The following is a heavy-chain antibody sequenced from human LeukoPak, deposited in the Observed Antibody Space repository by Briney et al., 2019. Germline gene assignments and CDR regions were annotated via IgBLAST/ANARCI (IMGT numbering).Heavy chain of an antibody. CDR2: IYHSGST. V-gene: IGHV4-4*02. CDR1: GGSISSSNW. J-gene: IGHJ4*02. D-gene: IGHD3-9*01. Sequence: SGTLSLNCAVSGGSISSSNWVSWVRQPPGKGLEWIGEIYHSGSTNYNPSLKSRVTISVDKSKNQFSLKLSSVTAADTAVYYCARGGVGPGYGIDYWGQGTLVTVSS. CDR3: ARGGVGPGYGIDY.